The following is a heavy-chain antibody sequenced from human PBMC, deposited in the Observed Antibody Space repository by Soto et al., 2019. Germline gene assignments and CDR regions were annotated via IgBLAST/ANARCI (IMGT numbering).Heavy chain of an antibody. CDR1: GYTFTSYG. CDR3: VRRHVSATGIDWFDP. Sequence: ASVKVSCKASGYTFTSYGIHWVRQAPGQRLGWMGWINAANGDTKYSPKFQGRVTITRDTSASTAYMELSSLRSEDTAVYYCVRRHVSATGIDWFDPWGQGTLVTVSS. CDR2: INAANGDT. J-gene: IGHJ5*02. V-gene: IGHV1-3*01. D-gene: IGHD6-13*01.